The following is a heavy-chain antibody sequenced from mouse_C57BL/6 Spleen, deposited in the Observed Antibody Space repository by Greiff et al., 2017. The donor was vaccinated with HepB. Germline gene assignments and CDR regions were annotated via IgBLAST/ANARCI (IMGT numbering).Heavy chain of an antibody. CDR3: ARATGVYYGSSYKAAWYFDY. D-gene: IGHD1-1*01. V-gene: IGHV1-26*01. CDR2: INHNNGGT. Sequence: EVQLQQSGPELVKPGASVKISCKASGYTFTDYYMNWVKQSHGKSLEWIGDINHNNGGTSYNQKFKGKATLTVDKSSSTAYMELRSLTSEDSAVYYCARATGVYYGSSYKAAWYFDYWGQGTTLTVSS. J-gene: IGHJ2*01. CDR1: GYTFTDYY.